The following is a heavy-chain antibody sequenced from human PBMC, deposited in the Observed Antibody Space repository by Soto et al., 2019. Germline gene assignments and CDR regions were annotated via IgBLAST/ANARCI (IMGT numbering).Heavy chain of an antibody. Sequence: QVQLQESGPGLVKPSETLSLTCTVSGDSSSPYFWSWIRQSPGKGLEWNGYIHDSGSTSYNPSLRSRVTVSIDTSKNQFSLKLSSITAADTAMYYCARGLRLYYFDYWGQGTLVTVSS. CDR3: ARGLRLYYFDY. V-gene: IGHV4-59*01. CDR1: GDSSSPYF. CDR2: IHDSGST. D-gene: IGHD3-3*01. J-gene: IGHJ4*02.